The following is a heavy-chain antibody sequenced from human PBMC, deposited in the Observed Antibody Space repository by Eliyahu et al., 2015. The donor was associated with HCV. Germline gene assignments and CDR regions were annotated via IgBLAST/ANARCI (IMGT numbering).Heavy chain of an antibody. J-gene: IGHJ4*02. D-gene: IGHD3-10*01. CDR2: ISSTSSQT. V-gene: IGHV3-11*05. Sequence: QVQLVESGGGLVKPGGSLRLSCAAXGFTFSDXYMXWIRQAPGKGLGXVSYISSTSSQTDYADSVKGRFTISRDNAKNSLYLQMNNLRDDDTAIYYCARDRRWFGELVTFFDNWGQGALVTVSS. CDR1: GFTFSDXY. CDR3: ARDRRWFGELVTFFDN.